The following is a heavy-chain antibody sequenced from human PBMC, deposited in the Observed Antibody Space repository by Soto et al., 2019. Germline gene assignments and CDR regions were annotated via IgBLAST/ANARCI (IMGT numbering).Heavy chain of an antibody. Sequence: SETLSLTCTVSGGSISSSSYYWGWIRQPPGKGLEWIGSIYYSGSTYYNPSLKSRVTISVDTSKNQFSLKLSSVTAADTAVYYCARLVEYYDILTGYPTWGQGTLVTVSS. CDR2: IYYSGST. J-gene: IGHJ5*02. D-gene: IGHD3-9*01. CDR3: ARLVEYYDILTGYPT. V-gene: IGHV4-39*01. CDR1: GGSISSSSYY.